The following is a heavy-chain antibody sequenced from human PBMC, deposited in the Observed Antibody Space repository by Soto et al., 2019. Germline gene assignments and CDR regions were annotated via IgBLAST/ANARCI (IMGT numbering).Heavy chain of an antibody. J-gene: IGHJ3*02. CDR3: ERDVHAFDI. V-gene: IGHV3-33*01. CDR1: GFTFSGYG. Sequence: GGSLRLSCAASGFTFSGYGMHWVRQAPGKGLEWVAVIWYDGSKKYYTDSLRGRFTISRDNSKNTLYLQINSLRTEDTAVYYCERDVHAFDIWGQGTMVTVS. CDR2: IWYDGSKK.